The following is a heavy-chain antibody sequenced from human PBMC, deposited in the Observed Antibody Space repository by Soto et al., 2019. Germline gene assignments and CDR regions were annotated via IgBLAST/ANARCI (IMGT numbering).Heavy chain of an antibody. V-gene: IGHV3-48*01. J-gene: IGHJ6*04. CDR2: ISSSSGTI. Sequence: EVQLVESGGGLVQPGGSLRLSCTASGFTFSDYSMNWVRHAPGKGLEWVSYISSSSGTIHYADSVKGRFTISRDNAKSSMFLHQNSLRAEDTAVYSWAGGLEQGSTTRLWMEVWGKGTTVTVSS. D-gene: IGHD1-1*01. CDR1: GFTFSDYS. CDR3: AGGLEQGSTTRLWMEV.